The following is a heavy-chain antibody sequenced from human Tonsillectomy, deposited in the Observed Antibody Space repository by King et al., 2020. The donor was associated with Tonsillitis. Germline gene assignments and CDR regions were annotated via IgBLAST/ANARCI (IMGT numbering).Heavy chain of an antibody. J-gene: IGHJ4*02. D-gene: IGHD1-20*01. CDR1: GDSITSDGYS. Sequence: QLQESGSGLVKPSQTLSLTCAVSGDSITSDGYSWSWIRQPPGKGLEWIGYIHHSGATYSNPSLKSRVTISLARSKNHFSLKLSSVTAADTAVYYCAREYNWNYFDYWGQGSLVTVSS. CDR3: AREYNWNYFDY. V-gene: IGHV4-30-2*01. CDR2: IHHSGAT.